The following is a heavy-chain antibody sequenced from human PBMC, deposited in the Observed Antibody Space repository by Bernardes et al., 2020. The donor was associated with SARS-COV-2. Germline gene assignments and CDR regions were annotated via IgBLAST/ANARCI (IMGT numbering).Heavy chain of an antibody. Sequence: SETLSLTRTVSGGSISRGTYYWGWIRQPPGKGLEWIGTISYSGSTYYNPSLKTRVTISVDTSKNHFSLRLSSVTAADTAVYYCLVLTGYYAILDYWGQGTLVTVSS. CDR2: ISYSGST. V-gene: IGHV4-39*07. CDR3: LVLTGYYAILDY. CDR1: GGSISRGTYY. D-gene: IGHD3-9*01. J-gene: IGHJ4*02.